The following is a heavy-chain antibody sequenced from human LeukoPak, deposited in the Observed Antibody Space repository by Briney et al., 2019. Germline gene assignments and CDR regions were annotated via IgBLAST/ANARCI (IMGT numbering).Heavy chain of an antibody. D-gene: IGHD3-16*02. V-gene: IGHV1-8*03. CDR1: GYTFTSYD. CDR2: MNPNSGNT. J-gene: IGHJ4*02. Sequence: ASVKVSCKASGYTFTSYDINWVRQATGQGLEWVGWMNPNSGNTGYAQKFQGRVTITRNTSISTAYMELSSLRSEDTAVYYCARGVLYDYVWGSYRRYFDYWGQGTLVTVSS. CDR3: ARGVLYDYVWGSYRRYFDY.